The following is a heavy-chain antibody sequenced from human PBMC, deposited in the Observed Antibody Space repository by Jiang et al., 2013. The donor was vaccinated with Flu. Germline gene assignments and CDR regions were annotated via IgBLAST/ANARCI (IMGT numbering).Heavy chain of an antibody. D-gene: IGHD6-13*01. V-gene: IGHV3-33*01. Sequence: QLVESGGGVVQPGRSLRLSCAASGFTFSSYGMHWVRQAPGKGLEWVAVIWYDGSNKYYADSVKGRFTISRDNSKNTLYLQMNSLRAEDTAVYYCARGGNMAAAGTDYFDYWGQGTLVTVSS. CDR1: GFTFSSYG. J-gene: IGHJ4*02. CDR2: IWYDGSNK. CDR3: ARGGNMAAAGTDYFDY.